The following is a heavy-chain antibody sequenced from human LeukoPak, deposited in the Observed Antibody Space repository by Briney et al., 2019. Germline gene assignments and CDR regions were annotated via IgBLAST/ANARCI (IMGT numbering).Heavy chain of an antibody. D-gene: IGHD3-3*01. V-gene: IGHV1-69*13. Sequence: ASVKVSCKASGGTFSSYAISWVRQAPGQGLEWMGGIIPTFGTANYAQKFQGRVTITADESTSTAYMELSSLRSEDTAVYYCARTGTIFGVVVDYYGMDVWGQGTTVTVSS. CDR1: GGTFSSYA. J-gene: IGHJ6*02. CDR3: ARTGTIFGVVVDYYGMDV. CDR2: IIPTFGTA.